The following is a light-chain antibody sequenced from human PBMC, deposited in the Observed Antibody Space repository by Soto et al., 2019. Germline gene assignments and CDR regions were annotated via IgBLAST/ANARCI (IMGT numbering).Light chain of an antibody. CDR2: LND. Sequence: QSVLTQPPSASGTPGQRVTISCSGSSSNIGSNYVYWYQQLPGAAPKLLIYLNDQRPSGVPDRFSGSKSGTSASLAISGLRSEDEAEYFCSAWDDSLSGPVFGGGTQLTVL. CDR1: SSNIGSNY. V-gene: IGLV1-47*02. J-gene: IGLJ2*01. CDR3: SAWDDSLSGPV.